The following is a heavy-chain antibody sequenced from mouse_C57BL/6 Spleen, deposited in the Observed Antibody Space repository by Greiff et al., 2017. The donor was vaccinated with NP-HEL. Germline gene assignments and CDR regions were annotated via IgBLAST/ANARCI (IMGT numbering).Heavy chain of an antibody. CDR2: ISSGGDYI. D-gene: IGHD3-3*01. J-gene: IGHJ4*01. CDR3: TRGGLGHAMDY. CDR1: GFTFSSYA. V-gene: IGHV5-9-1*02. Sequence: DVQLVESGEGLVKPGGSLKLSCAASGFTFSSYAMSWVRQTPEKRLEWVAYISSGGDYIYYADTVKGRFTISRDNARNTLYLQMSSLKSEDTAMYYCTRGGLGHAMDYWGQGTSVTVSS.